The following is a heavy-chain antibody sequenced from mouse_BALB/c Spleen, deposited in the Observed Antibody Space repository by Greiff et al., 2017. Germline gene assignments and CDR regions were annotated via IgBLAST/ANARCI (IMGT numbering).Heavy chain of an antibody. J-gene: IGHJ1*01. D-gene: IGHD1-2*01. CDR2: ISYSGST. CDR1: GDSITSGY. V-gene: IGHV3-8*02. Sequence: DVQLQESGPRLVKPSQTLSLTCSVTGDSITSGYWNWIRKFPGNKLEYMGYISYSGSTYYNPSLKSRISITRDTSKNQYYLQLNSVTTEDAATYYYSRYGYYGSYFDVWGAGTTVTVSS. CDR3: SRYGYYGSYFDV.